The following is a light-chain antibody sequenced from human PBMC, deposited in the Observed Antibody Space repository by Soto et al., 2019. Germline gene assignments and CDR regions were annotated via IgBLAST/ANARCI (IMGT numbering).Light chain of an antibody. Sequence: QSVLTQPPSVSAAPGQKVTFSCSGSSSNIGNNYVSWYQQVPGTAPKLLIYDNNERPSGIPDRFSGSKSGTSATLVITGLQTGDEADYYCGTWDSRLSPSYVFGTGTKVTVL. CDR3: GTWDSRLSPSYV. CDR1: SSNIGNNY. CDR2: DNN. J-gene: IGLJ1*01. V-gene: IGLV1-51*01.